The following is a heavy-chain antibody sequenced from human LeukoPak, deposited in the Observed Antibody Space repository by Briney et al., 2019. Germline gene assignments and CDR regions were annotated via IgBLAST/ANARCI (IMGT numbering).Heavy chain of an antibody. CDR1: GYTLTELS. D-gene: IGHD3-22*01. Sequence: ASVKVSCKVSGYTLTELSMHWVRQAPGKGLEWMGGFDPEGGETIYAQKFQGRVTMTEDTSTDTAYMELSSLRSEDTAVYYCATLRGYDSSGYYYAAFDIWGQGTMVTVSS. CDR2: FDPEGGET. V-gene: IGHV1-24*01. J-gene: IGHJ3*02. CDR3: ATLRGYDSSGYYYAAFDI.